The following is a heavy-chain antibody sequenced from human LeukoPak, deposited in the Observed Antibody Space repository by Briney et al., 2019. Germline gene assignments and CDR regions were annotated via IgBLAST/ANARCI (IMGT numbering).Heavy chain of an antibody. J-gene: IGHJ6*02. V-gene: IGHV3-11*04. CDR1: GFTFSDYY. CDR3: ARDQAGYSSSWYFPYYYYGMDV. D-gene: IGHD6-13*01. CDR2: ISSSGSTI. Sequence: PGGSLRLSCAASGFTFSDYYMSWIRQAPGKGLEWVSYISSSGSTIYYADSVKGRFTISRDNAKSSLYLQMNSLRAEDTAVYYCARDQAGYSSSWYFPYYYYGMDVWGQGTTVTVSS.